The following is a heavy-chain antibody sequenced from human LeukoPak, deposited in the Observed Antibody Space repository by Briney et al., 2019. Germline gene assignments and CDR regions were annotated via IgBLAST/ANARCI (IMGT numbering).Heavy chain of an antibody. J-gene: IGHJ6*02. D-gene: IGHD3-9*01. Sequence: GRSLRLSCAASGFAFSSYAMHWVRQAPGKGLEWVAVISYDGSNKYYADSVKGRSTISRDNSKNTLYLQMNSLRAEDTAVYYCARDYDILTGYYRYGMDVWGQGTTVTVSS. CDR2: ISYDGSNK. CDR3: ARDYDILTGYYRYGMDV. CDR1: GFAFSSYA. V-gene: IGHV3-30-3*01.